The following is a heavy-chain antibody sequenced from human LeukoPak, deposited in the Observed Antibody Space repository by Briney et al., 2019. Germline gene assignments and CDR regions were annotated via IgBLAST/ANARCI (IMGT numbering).Heavy chain of an antibody. J-gene: IGHJ6*02. CDR2: ISYDGSNK. Sequence: GGSLRLSCAASGFTFSDYYMSWVRQAPGKGLEWVAVISYDGSNKYYADSVKGRFTISRDNSKNTLYLQMNSLRAEDTAVYYCAKDRKGIAAAGTHYYYYYGMDVWGQGTTVTVSS. D-gene: IGHD6-13*01. CDR1: GFTFSDYY. V-gene: IGHV3-30*18. CDR3: AKDRKGIAAAGTHYYYYYGMDV.